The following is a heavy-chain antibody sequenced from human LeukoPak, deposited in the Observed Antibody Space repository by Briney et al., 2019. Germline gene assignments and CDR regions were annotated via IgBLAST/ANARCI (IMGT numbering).Heavy chain of an antibody. D-gene: IGHD2-8*01. CDR3: AKDTSIGRYCTNGVCSPFDY. V-gene: IGHV3-23*01. J-gene: IGHJ4*02. CDR2: ISDTGATT. CDR1: GFTFSSYA. Sequence: PGGSLRLSCAGSGFTFSSYAMSWVRQAPGKGLEWDSAISDTGATTYDADSVKGRFTISRDNSRSTLYLQMNSLRAEDTALYYCAKDTSIGRYCTNGVCSPFDYWGQGTLVTVSS.